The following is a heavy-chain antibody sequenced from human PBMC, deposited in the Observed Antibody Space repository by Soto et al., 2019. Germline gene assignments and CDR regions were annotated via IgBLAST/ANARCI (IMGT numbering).Heavy chain of an antibody. J-gene: IGHJ6*02. CDR2: IFYSGST. D-gene: IGHD3-16*01. V-gene: IGHV4-31*03. CDR3: ARDRPAFKSFGSGMDV. CDR1: GGAINNRDYY. Sequence: QVQLQESGPGLVKPSQTLSLTYSVSGGAINNRDYYWSWIRQHPGKGLEWIGNIFYSGSTDYNPSLKGRLTISIDTSKNEFSLKLTSVTAADTAVYYCARDRPAFKSFGSGMDVWGQGTTVTVSS.